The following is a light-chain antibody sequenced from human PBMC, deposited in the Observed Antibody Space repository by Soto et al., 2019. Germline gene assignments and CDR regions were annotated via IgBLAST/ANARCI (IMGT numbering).Light chain of an antibody. CDR3: QQYNNWPPWT. CDR2: GAS. CDR1: QSVSSN. V-gene: IGKV3-15*01. Sequence: EIVMTQSPATLSVSPGARATLSCRASQSVSSNLAWYQQKPGQAPRLLIYGASTRATGIPARFSGSGSGTEFTLMYSCLQSEDFAVYFCQQYNNWPPWTCGQGTKVEI. J-gene: IGKJ1*01.